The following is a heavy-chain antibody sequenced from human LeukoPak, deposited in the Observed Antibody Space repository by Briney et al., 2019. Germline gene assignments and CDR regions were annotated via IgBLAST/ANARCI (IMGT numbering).Heavy chain of an antibody. CDR1: GGSISSGDYY. V-gene: IGHV4-30-4*01. D-gene: IGHD2-15*01. J-gene: IGHJ5*02. Sequence: SETLSLTCTVSGGSISSGDYYWSWIRQPPGKGLEWIGYIYYSGSTYYNPSLKSRVTISVDTSKNQFSLKLSSVTAADTAVYYCAREEIASPWKLLWEGGFDPWGQGTLVTVSS. CDR3: AREEIASPWKLLWEGGFDP. CDR2: IYYSGST.